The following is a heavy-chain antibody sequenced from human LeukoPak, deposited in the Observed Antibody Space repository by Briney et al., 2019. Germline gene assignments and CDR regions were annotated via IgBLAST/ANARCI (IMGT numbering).Heavy chain of an antibody. CDR3: ARGVAAPRLYYFDY. V-gene: IGHV4-38-2*02. CDR1: GYSLSSGYY. D-gene: IGHD6-6*01. J-gene: IGHJ4*02. CDR2: LYHSGST. Sequence: PSETLSLTCTVSGYSLSSGYYWGWIRQPPGKGLEWIGSLYHSGSTNYNPSLKSRVTISVDTSKNQFSLKLSSVTAADTAVYYCARGVAAPRLYYFDYWGQGTLVTVSS.